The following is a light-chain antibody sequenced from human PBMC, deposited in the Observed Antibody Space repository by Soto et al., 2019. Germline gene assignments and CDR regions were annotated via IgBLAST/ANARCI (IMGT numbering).Light chain of an antibody. CDR2: DAS. CDR3: QQYENLPT. CDR1: QNINNY. J-gene: IGKJ5*01. V-gene: IGKV1-33*01. Sequence: PSYPSASVGDRVTITCQASQNINNYLNWYQQKPGRAPTLLIYDASNLEAGVPSRFRGSGSGTDFTFTISRLQPEDIATYYCQQYENLPTFGQGTRLEIK.